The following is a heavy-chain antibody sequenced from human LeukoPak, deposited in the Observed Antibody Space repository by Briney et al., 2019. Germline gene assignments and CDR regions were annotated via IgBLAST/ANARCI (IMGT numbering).Heavy chain of an antibody. CDR2: INHSGST. Sequence: SETLSLTCAVYGGSFSGYYWSWIRQPPGKGLEWIGEINHSGSTNYNPSLKSRVTISVDTSKNQFSPKLSSVTAADTAVYYCARGKRGYSYGYPYWGQGTLVTVSS. CDR1: GGSFSGYY. V-gene: IGHV4-34*01. J-gene: IGHJ4*02. CDR3: ARGKRGYSYGYPY. D-gene: IGHD5-18*01.